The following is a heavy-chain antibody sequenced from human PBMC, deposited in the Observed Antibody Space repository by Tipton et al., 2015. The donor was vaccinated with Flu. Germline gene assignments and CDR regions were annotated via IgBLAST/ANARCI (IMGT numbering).Heavy chain of an antibody. J-gene: IGHJ4*02. CDR3: ARHRVGLAVAGVDF. CDR1: GGSITSYY. Sequence: TLSLTCTVSGGSITSYYWSWIRQPPGKGLEWIGYFYDSGSTNYNPSLKSRVTISVDTSNNQFFLRLTSVTAADTAVYYCARHRVGLAVAGVDFWGQGTPVTVSS. V-gene: IGHV4-59*08. CDR2: FYDSGST. D-gene: IGHD6-19*01.